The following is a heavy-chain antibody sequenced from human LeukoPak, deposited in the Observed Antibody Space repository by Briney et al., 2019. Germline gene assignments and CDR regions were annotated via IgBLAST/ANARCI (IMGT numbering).Heavy chain of an antibody. V-gene: IGHV1-18*01. Sequence: ASVKVSCKASGYTFTSYGISWVRPAPGQGLEWMGWISAYNGNTNYAQKLQGRVTMTTDTSTSTAYMELRSLRSDDTAVYYCARDPWPMVRDLPPHHDYWGQGTLVTVSS. J-gene: IGHJ4*02. CDR2: ISAYNGNT. CDR1: GYTFTSYG. D-gene: IGHD3-10*01. CDR3: ARDPWPMVRDLPPHHDY.